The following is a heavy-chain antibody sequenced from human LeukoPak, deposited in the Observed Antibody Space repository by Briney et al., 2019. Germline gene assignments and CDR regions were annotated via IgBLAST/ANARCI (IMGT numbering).Heavy chain of an antibody. J-gene: IGHJ3*02. CDR1: GFTLSSYG. V-gene: IGHV3-33*01. D-gene: IGHD3-10*01. Sequence: GGSLRLSCAASGFTLSSYGMHWVRQAPGKGLEWVAVIWYDGSNKYYADSVKGRFTISRDNSKNTLYLQMNSLRAEDTAVYYCARPFSSGRNDAFDIWGQGTMVTVSS. CDR3: ARPFSSGRNDAFDI. CDR2: IWYDGSNK.